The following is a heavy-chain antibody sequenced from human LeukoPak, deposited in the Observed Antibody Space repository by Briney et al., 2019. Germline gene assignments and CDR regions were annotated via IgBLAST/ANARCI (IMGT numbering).Heavy chain of an antibody. J-gene: IGHJ4*02. CDR2: IYYTGTT. V-gene: IGHV4-59*01. CDR1: NGSISSFC. D-gene: IGHD5-18*01. CDR3: ARGYGRYFDY. Sequence: SETLSLTCTVSNGSISSFCWTWIRQPPGKGLEWIGYIYYTGTTDYNPSLKSRVTISVDTSKNQFSLKPSSVTAADTAVYYCARGYGRYFDYWGQGTLVTVSS.